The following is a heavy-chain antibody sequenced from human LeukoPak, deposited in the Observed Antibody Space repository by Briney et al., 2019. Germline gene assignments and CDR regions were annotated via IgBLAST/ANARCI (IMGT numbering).Heavy chain of an antibody. CDR1: GGSISSSSYY. Sequence: PSETLSLTCTVSGGSISSSSYYWGWIRQPPGKGLEWIGRIYTSGSTNYNPSLKSRVTISVDTSKNQFSLKLSSVTAADTAVYYCARDYGYRYSGYDHRPTFYYYYYMGVWGKGTTVTVSS. D-gene: IGHD5-12*01. V-gene: IGHV4-39*07. CDR2: IYTSGST. J-gene: IGHJ6*03. CDR3: ARDYGYRYSGYDHRPTFYYYYYMGV.